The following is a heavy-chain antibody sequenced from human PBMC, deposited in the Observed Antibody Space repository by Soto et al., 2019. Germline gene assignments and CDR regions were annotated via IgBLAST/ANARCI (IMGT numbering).Heavy chain of an antibody. J-gene: IGHJ4*02. Sequence: EVQLVESGGDLVQPGGSLRLSCTASGFTFSNYWMSWVRQAPGKGLEWVSGIGGRATSAYYADSVKGRFAISRDNSYNTLFLQLNSLRAEDTAVYYCAKSRYSDSSGDFYDFWGQGTLVSVSS. D-gene: IGHD3-22*01. CDR1: GFTFSNYW. CDR2: IGGRATSA. CDR3: AKSRYSDSSGDFYDF. V-gene: IGHV3-23*04.